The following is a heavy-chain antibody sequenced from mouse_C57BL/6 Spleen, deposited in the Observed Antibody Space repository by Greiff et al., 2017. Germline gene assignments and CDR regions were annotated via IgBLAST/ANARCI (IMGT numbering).Heavy chain of an antibody. CDR1: GYTFTSYW. V-gene: IGHV1-72*01. J-gene: IGHJ1*03. D-gene: IGHD1-1*01. CDR3: ARSTTEVADWYFDV. CDR2: IDPNSGGT. Sequence: QVQLQQSGAELVKPGASVKLSCKASGYTFTSYWMHWVKQRPGRGLEWIGRIDPNSGGTKYNEKFKSMATLTVNKPSSTAYMQLSSLTAEDSAVYYWARSTTEVADWYFDVWGTGTTVTVSS.